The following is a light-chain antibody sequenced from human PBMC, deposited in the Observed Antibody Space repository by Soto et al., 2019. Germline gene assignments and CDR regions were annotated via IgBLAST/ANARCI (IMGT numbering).Light chain of an antibody. CDR3: QQYGNWPPVI. CDR1: QSVVTK. CDR2: GAS. J-gene: IGKJ4*01. Sequence: ETVMTQSPGTLSVSPGEIVTLSFSASQSVVTKVAWYQQKPGQPPSLLIYGASTRATGVPARFSGGGSGTEFTLAITSLQSEDFAVYYCQQYGNWPPVIFGGGTKVDIK. V-gene: IGKV3-15*01.